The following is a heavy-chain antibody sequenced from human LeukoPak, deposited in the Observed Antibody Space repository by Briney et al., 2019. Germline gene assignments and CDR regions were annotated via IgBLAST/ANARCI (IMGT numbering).Heavy chain of an antibody. CDR1: GFTFSSYS. D-gene: IGHD5-12*01. J-gene: IGHJ4*02. CDR2: VSSSSSYI. V-gene: IGHV3-21*01. Sequence: GGSLRLSCAASGFTFSSYSMNWVRQAPGKGLEWVSSVSSSSSYIYYADSVKGRFTISRDNAKNSLYLQMNSLRAEDTAVYYCARGNGHSGYDSVYFDYWGQGTLVTVSS. CDR3: ARGNGHSGYDSVYFDY.